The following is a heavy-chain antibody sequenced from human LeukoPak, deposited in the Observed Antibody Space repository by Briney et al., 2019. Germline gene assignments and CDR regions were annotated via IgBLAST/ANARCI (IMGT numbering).Heavy chain of an antibody. Sequence: GGSLRLSCAASGFTFSSYEMNWVRQAPGKGLEWVSYISSSGKNIYYADSVKGRFTISRDNAKNSLYLQMNSLRAEDTAVYYCARTRRGVRGVIITPFDYWGQGTLVTVSS. D-gene: IGHD3-10*01. J-gene: IGHJ4*02. CDR3: ARTRRGVRGVIITPFDY. CDR2: ISSSGKNI. CDR1: GFTFSSYE. V-gene: IGHV3-48*03.